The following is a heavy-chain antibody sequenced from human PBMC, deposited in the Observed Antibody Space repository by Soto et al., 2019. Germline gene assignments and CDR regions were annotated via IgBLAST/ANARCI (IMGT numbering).Heavy chain of an antibody. D-gene: IGHD1-26*01. J-gene: IGHJ4*02. CDR1: GYTFTSYG. CDR3: ARDQVGATGDY. V-gene: IGHV1-18*01. CDR2: ISAYNDNK. Sequence: QIQLVQSGAEVKKPGASVKVSCKASGYTFTSYGISWVRQAPGQGLEWMGWISAYNDNKNYAQKLQGRVTMTTDTSASTAYMELRSLRSDDTAMYFCARDQVGATGDYWGQGTLVTVSS.